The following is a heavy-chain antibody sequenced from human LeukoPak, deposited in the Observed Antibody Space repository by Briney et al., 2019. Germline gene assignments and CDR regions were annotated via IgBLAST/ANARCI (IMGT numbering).Heavy chain of an antibody. V-gene: IGHV3-13*01. D-gene: IGHD1-14*01. J-gene: IGHJ6*03. CDR1: GFTFSSYD. CDR2: IGTAGDT. CDR3: TKYNFEVRGQGYHYFMDV. Sequence: GGSLRLSCAASGFTFSSYDMHWVRQATGKGLEWVSAIGTAGDTYYPGSVKGRFTISRDNPRNTLFLQMDSLRAEDTAVYYCTKYNFEVRGQGYHYFMDVWGKGTTVTVSS.